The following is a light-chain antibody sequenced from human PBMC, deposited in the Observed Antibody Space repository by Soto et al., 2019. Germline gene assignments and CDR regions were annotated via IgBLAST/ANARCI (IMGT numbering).Light chain of an antibody. Sequence: EIVLTQSPATLSLSPGERATLSCRASQSVYTYLAWYQQKPGQAPRLLIYDASNRATGIPARFSGSGSGTDFTLTISSLEPEDFAVYYCQQRRNWPPLTFGGGTKVEIK. CDR2: DAS. CDR1: QSVYTY. J-gene: IGKJ4*01. V-gene: IGKV3-11*01. CDR3: QQRRNWPPLT.